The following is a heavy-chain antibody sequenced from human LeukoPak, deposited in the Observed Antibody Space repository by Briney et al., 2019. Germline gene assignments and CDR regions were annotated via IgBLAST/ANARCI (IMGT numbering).Heavy chain of an antibody. CDR2: IVVGSGNT. Sequence: GASVKVSCKASGFTFTSSAMQWVRQARGQRLEWIGWIVVGSGNTNYAQKFQGRVTMTRDTSISTAYMELSRLRSDDTAVYYCARDSDCTNGVCYRTDLDYWGQGTLVPVSS. V-gene: IGHV1-58*02. CDR3: ARDSDCTNGVCYRTDLDY. CDR1: GFTFTSSA. J-gene: IGHJ4*02. D-gene: IGHD2-8*01.